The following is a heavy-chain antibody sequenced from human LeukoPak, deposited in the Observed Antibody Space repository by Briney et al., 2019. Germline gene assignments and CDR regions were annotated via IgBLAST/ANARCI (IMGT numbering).Heavy chain of an antibody. V-gene: IGHV3-48*04. J-gene: IGHJ6*04. D-gene: IGHD3-10*02. CDR1: GFTFSNYN. CDR3: AELGITMIGGV. Sequence: GGSLRLSCAASGFTFSNYNMNWVRQAPGKGLEWVPYISSSGSTIYYADSVKGRFTISRDNAKNSLYLQMNSLRAEDTAVYYCAELGITMIGGVWGKGTTVTISS. CDR2: ISSSGSTI.